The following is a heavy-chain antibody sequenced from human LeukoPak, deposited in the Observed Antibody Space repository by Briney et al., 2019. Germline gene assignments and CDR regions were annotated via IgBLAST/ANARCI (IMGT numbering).Heavy chain of an antibody. Sequence: PSETLSLTCAVSGGSISSSNWWSWVRQPPGKGLEWIGEIYHSGSTNYNPSLKSRVTISVDKSKNQFSLKLSSVTAADTAVYYCATSGGAAAGPGAFDIWGQGTMVTVSS. CDR3: ATSGGAAAGPGAFDI. J-gene: IGHJ3*02. CDR1: GGSISSSNW. V-gene: IGHV4-4*02. D-gene: IGHD6-13*01. CDR2: IYHSGST.